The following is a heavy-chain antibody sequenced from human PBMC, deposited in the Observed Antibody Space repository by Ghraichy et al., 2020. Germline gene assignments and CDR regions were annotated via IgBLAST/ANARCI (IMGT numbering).Heavy chain of an antibody. Sequence: SETLSLTCAVYGDSFGGYYWSWVRQSPGKGLEWIGEIYPGGATTYNPSLESRVTLSTGASRRHLSLKLRSVTVADSAVYFCVRGRYCGGGGCYPRPSSFDYWGQGSLVTVSS. CDR3: VRGRYCGGGGCYPRPSSFDY. CDR1: GDSFGGYY. CDR2: IYPGGAT. V-gene: IGHV4-34*01. D-gene: IGHD2-15*01. J-gene: IGHJ4*02.